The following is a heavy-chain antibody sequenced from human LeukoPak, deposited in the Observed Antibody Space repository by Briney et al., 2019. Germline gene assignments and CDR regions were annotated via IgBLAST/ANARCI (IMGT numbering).Heavy chain of an antibody. Sequence: SETLSLTCAVSGGSISSGGYSWSWIRHPPGQGLEWIGYIYQSGSTFYNPSLKSRVTISVDRSKNQFSLKLTSVTAADTAVYYCSRAFYYDTTAAAFDIWGQGTMVTVSS. CDR1: GGSISSGGYS. J-gene: IGHJ3*02. CDR3: SRAFYYDTTAAAFDI. D-gene: IGHD3-22*01. CDR2: IYQSGST. V-gene: IGHV4-30-2*01.